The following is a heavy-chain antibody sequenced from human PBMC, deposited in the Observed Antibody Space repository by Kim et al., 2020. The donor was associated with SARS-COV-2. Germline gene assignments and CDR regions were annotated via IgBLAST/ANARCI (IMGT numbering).Heavy chain of an antibody. CDR3: ATSPVGVVTPWLAL. V-gene: IGHV1-24*01. Sequence: ASVKVSCKVSVYTLTELSMHWVRQAPGKGLEWMGGFDPEDGETIYAQKFQGRVTMTEDTSTDTAYMELRSLGSEDTAVYYCATSPVGVVTPWLALWGQGTLVT. D-gene: IGHD3-3*01. CDR2: FDPEDGET. CDR1: VYTLTELS. J-gene: IGHJ5*02.